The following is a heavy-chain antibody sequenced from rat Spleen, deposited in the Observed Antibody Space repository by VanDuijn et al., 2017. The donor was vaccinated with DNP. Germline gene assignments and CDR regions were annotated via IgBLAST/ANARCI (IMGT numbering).Heavy chain of an antibody. V-gene: IGHV5-31*01. J-gene: IGHJ2*01. CDR3: ARQLGDY. D-gene: IGHD5-1*01. CDR2: ITRSGGST. CDR1: GFTFNNYW. Sequence: EVQLVESGGDLVQPGRSLKLSCVASGFTFNNYWMTWIRQVPGKGLEWVASITRSGGSTYYPDSVKGRFNISRDNAKSTLYLQVNSLRSEDTATYYCARQLGDYWGQGVMVTVSS.